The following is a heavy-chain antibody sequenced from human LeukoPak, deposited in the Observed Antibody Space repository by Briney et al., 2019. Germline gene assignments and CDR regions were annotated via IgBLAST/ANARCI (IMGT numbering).Heavy chain of an antibody. V-gene: IGHV4-59*05. CDR2: IYYSGST. Sequence: SETLSLTCTVSGGSISSYYWSWIRQPPGKGLEWIGSIYYSGSTYYNPSLKSRVTISVDTSKNQFSLKLSSVTAADTAVYYCARRGLGEINWFDPWGQGTLVTVSS. D-gene: IGHD3-16*01. CDR3: ARRGLGEINWFDP. J-gene: IGHJ5*02. CDR1: GGSISSYY.